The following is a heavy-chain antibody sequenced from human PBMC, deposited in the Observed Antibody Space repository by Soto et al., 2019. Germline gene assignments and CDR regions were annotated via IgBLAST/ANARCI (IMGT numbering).Heavy chain of an antibody. J-gene: IGHJ4*02. Sequence: EVQVVESGGDLVEPGGSLRLSCETSGFMFSSAWMSWVRQAPGKGLEWVARIESKKDGGARDYAAPVNGRFSISRDDSKSTVYLQMNSLRAEDTALYYCVEGWNDFWGQGTLVTVSS. CDR3: VEGWNDF. V-gene: IGHV3-15*04. CDR1: GFMFSSAW. D-gene: IGHD1-1*01. CDR2: IESKKDGGAR.